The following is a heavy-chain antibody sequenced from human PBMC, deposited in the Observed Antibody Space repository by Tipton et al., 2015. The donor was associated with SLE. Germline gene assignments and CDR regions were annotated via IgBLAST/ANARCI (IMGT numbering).Heavy chain of an antibody. V-gene: IGHV3-7*03. CDR2: IKQDGSEK. D-gene: IGHD5-18*01. CDR3: AKGSSGIQLWPEKFDY. Sequence: SLRLSCAASGLTFSNFWMNWVRQVPGKGLEWVANIKQDGSEKQYVDSVKGRFTISRDDSKNSLYLQMNSLRTEDTALYYCAKGSSGIQLWPEKFDYWGQGTLVTVSS. J-gene: IGHJ4*02. CDR1: GLTFSNFW.